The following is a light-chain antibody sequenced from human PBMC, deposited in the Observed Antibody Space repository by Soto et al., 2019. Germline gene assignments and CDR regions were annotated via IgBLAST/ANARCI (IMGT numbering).Light chain of an antibody. Sequence: QSALTQPRSVSGSPGQSVTISCTGTSTDVDFYNYISWYQEHPGKAPKVMIFDVSKRPSGVPDRFSGSKSGNTASLTISGLRAEDEANYYCCSYAGSYTWVFGGGTKLTVL. CDR3: CSYAGSYTWV. CDR1: STDVDFYNY. J-gene: IGLJ3*02. CDR2: DVS. V-gene: IGLV2-11*01.